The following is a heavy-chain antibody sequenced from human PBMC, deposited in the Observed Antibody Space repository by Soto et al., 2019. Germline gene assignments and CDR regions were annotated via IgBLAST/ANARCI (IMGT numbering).Heavy chain of an antibody. CDR1: GFICRSYD. V-gene: IGHV3-23*01. CDR2: ILVGGST. Sequence: WGSLGLSCAVSGFICRSYDMSWVRQAPGKGLEWVSTILVGGSTHYEDAVKGRFTISRDTSKNTVYLQMNSLTAGDTAVYYCAKATATGGGAFEIYGQGTMVTVSS. CDR3: AKATATGGGAFEI. D-gene: IGHD2-8*02. J-gene: IGHJ3*02.